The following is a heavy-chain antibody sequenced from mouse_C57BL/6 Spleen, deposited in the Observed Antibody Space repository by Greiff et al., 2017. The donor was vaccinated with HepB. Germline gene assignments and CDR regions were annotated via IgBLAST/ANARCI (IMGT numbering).Heavy chain of an antibody. CDR1: GYTFTSYW. J-gene: IGHJ2*01. D-gene: IGHD1-1*01. CDR2: INPNSGST. Sequence: QVQLQQPGAELVKPGASVKLSCKASGYTFTSYWMHWVKQRPEQGLEWIGMINPNSGSTNYNEKFKSKATLTVDKSSSTAYMQLSSLTSEDSAVYYCAREYYGSFDYWGQGTTLTVSS. CDR3: AREYYGSFDY. V-gene: IGHV1-64*01.